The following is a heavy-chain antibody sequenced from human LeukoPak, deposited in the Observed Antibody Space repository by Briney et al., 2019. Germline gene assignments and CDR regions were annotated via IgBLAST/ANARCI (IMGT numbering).Heavy chain of an antibody. CDR2: INTNTGNP. CDR3: ARSLLGYCSGGSCLLFFDY. V-gene: IGHV7-4-1*02. D-gene: IGHD2-15*01. Sequence: ASVKVSCKASGYAFTSYAMNWVRQAPGQGLEWMGWINTNTGNPTYAQGFTGRFVFSLDTSVSTAYLQISSLKAEDTAVYYCARSLLGYCSGGSCLLFFDYWGQGTLVTVSS. J-gene: IGHJ4*02. CDR1: GYAFTSYA.